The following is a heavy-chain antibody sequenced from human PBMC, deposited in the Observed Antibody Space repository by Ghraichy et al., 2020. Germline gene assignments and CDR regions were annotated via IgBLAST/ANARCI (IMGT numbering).Heavy chain of an antibody. CDR1: GGSFGGRGFY. V-gene: IGHV4-39*01. D-gene: IGHD3-3*01. CDR2: SHSSGKT. CDR3: ARSRRALLRSLEWSHPPES. J-gene: IGHJ5*02. Sequence: SETLSLTCSVSGGSFGGRGFYWGWIRQSPGKGLEWIGSSHSSGKTYYNPSLKSRFTISVDTSKNQISLNLASVTAADTAVYYCARSRRALLRSLEWSHPPESWGQGSLVTVSS.